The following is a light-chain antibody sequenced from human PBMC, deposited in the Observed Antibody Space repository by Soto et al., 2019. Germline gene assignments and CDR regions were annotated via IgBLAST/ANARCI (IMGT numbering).Light chain of an antibody. J-gene: IGKJ1*01. Sequence: EIVLTQSPGTLSLSPGDSATLSCRASQSVSSNLAWYQQKPGQAPRLLIYGASTRATGIPARFSGSGSGTEFTPTISSLQSEDFAVYYCQQYNNWPPWTCGQGTKVDIK. CDR1: QSVSSN. CDR2: GAS. V-gene: IGKV3-15*01. CDR3: QQYNNWPPWT.